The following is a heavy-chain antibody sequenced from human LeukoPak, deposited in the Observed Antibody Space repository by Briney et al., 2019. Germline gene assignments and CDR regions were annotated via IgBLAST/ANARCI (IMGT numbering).Heavy chain of an antibody. V-gene: IGHV3-21*01. CDR3: VRASYSSTWYLDS. J-gene: IGHJ4*02. Sequence: PGGSLRLPCAASGFTFSSYSMNWVRQAPGKGPEWVSAISTDSDYIYYGDSVKGRFTVSRDNAKNSLYLQMNSLRAEDTALYYCVRASYSSTWYLDSWGQGALVIVSS. CDR1: GFTFSSYS. CDR2: ISTDSDYI. D-gene: IGHD6-13*01.